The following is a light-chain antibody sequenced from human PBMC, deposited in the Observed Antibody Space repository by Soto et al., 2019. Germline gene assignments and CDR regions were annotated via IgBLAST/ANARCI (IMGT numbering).Light chain of an antibody. CDR3: LQDSNYPRT. V-gene: IGKV1-6*01. CDR1: QGIRTE. Sequence: AIQMTQSPSSLSASVGDRVTITCRASQGIRTELGWYQQKPGEAPKLLIYAASTLQSGVPSRFSGSGSGTDFTLTISSLQPEDFATYYCLQDSNYPRTFGQGTKVDVK. CDR2: AAS. J-gene: IGKJ1*01.